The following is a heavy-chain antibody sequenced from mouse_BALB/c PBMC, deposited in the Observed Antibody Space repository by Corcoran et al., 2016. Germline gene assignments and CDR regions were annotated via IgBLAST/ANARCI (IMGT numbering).Heavy chain of an antibody. CDR2: INTYTGEP. J-gene: IGHJ1*01. D-gene: IGHD2-4*01. CDR1: GYTFTHYG. Sequence: QIQLVQSGPVLKKPGETVKISCKASGYTFTHYGMNWVKQAPGKGFKWMGWINTYTGEPTYADDFKGRFAFSLETSASTAYLQINNHKNEDMATYFCARVDYARRYFDVGGAGTTVTVSS. CDR3: ARVDYARRYFDV. V-gene: IGHV9-1*02.